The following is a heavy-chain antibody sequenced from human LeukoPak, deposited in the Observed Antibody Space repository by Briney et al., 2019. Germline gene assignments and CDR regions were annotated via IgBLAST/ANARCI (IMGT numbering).Heavy chain of an antibody. Sequence: GGSLRLSCVASGFPFSSYWMTWVRQAPGKGLEWVANIKQDGSKKSYVDSVKGRFTISRDNAKNSLYLLMNSLRAEDTAIYYCTRVGYIDEGIDYWGQGTLVTVSS. CDR3: TRVGYIDEGIDY. CDR2: IKQDGSKK. D-gene: IGHD5-24*01. J-gene: IGHJ4*02. V-gene: IGHV3-7*04. CDR1: GFPFSSYW.